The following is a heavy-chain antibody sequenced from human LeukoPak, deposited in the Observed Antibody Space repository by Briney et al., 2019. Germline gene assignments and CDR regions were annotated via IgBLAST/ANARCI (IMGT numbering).Heavy chain of an antibody. V-gene: IGHV1-2*02. D-gene: IGHD6-13*01. CDR2: INPNSGGT. CDR1: GYTFTGYY. J-gene: IGHJ4*02. CDR3: ARDNSRGYSSSWLIDY. Sequence: GASVKVSCKASGYTFTGYYMHWVRQAPGQGLEWMGWINPNSGGTNYAQKFQGRVTMTRDTSISTAYMELSRLRSDDTAVYHCARDNSRGYSSSWLIDYWGQGTLVTVSS.